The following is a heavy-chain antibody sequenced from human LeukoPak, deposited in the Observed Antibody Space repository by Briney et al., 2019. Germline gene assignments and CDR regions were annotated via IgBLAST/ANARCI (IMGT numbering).Heavy chain of an antibody. CDR2: IYYSGST. CDR1: GGSISSSSYY. D-gene: IGHD6-13*01. Sequence: PSETLSLTCTVSGGSISSSSYYWGWIRQPPGKGLEWIGSIYYSGSTYYNPSLKSRVTISVDKSKDQFSLKLSSVTAADTAVYYCARQKGIAAADYWGQGTLVTVSS. V-gene: IGHV4-39*01. CDR3: ARQKGIAAADY. J-gene: IGHJ4*02.